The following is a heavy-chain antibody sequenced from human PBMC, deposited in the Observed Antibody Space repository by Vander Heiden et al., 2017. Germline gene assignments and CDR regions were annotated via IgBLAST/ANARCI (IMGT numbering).Heavy chain of an antibody. CDR1: GYTFTGYY. D-gene: IGHD2-2*01. Sequence: QVQLVQAGAGVKKPGASVKVSCKASGYTFTGYYMHWVRQAPGQGLEWMGWINPNSGGTNYAQKFQGRVTMTRDTSISTAYMELSRLRSDDTAVYYCARVSPDCSSTSCYLDYWGQGTLVTVSS. CDR3: ARVSPDCSSTSCYLDY. V-gene: IGHV1-2*02. CDR2: INPNSGGT. J-gene: IGHJ4*02.